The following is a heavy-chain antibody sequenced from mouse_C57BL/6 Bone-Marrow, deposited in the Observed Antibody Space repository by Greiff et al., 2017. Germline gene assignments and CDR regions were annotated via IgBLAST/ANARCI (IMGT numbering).Heavy chain of an antibody. Sequence: QVQLQQSGAELVKPGASVKLSCKASGYTFTSYWMHWVKQRPGQGLEWIGGIDPNSGGTKYNEKFKSKATLTVDKPSSKAYMQLSSQTSEDSAVYYGARYDGYKGYWFAYWGQGTLVTVSA. CDR1: GYTFTSYW. CDR2: IDPNSGGT. V-gene: IGHV1-72*01. J-gene: IGHJ3*01. D-gene: IGHD2-3*01. CDR3: ARYDGYKGYWFAY.